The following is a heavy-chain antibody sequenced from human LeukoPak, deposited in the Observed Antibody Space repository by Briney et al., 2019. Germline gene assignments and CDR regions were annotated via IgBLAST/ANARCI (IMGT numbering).Heavy chain of an antibody. CDR2: ISSSSSYI. J-gene: IGHJ3*02. CDR3: ARETSITMVRGVITNDAFDI. V-gene: IGHV3-21*01. D-gene: IGHD3-10*01. Sequence: GGSLRLSCAASGFTFSSYSMNWVRQAPGKGLEWVSSISSSSSYIYYADSVQGRFTISRDNAKNSLYLQMNSLRAEDTAVYYCARETSITMVRGVITNDAFDIWGQGTMVTVSS. CDR1: GFTFSSYS.